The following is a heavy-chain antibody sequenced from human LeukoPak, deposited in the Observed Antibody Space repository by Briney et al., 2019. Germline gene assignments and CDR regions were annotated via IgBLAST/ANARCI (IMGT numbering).Heavy chain of an antibody. Sequence: SSETLSITCAVYGGSFSGYYWSWIRQPPGKGLEWIGEINHSGSTNYNPSLKSRVTISVDTSKNQFSLKLSSVTAADTAVYYCAREVVPAASGFDYWGQGTLVTVSS. V-gene: IGHV4-34*01. CDR2: INHSGST. CDR3: AREVVPAASGFDY. CDR1: GGSFSGYY. D-gene: IGHD2-2*01. J-gene: IGHJ4*02.